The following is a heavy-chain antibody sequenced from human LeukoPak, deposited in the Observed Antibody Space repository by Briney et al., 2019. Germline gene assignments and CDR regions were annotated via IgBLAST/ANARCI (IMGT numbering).Heavy chain of an antibody. CDR2: IYYSGST. V-gene: IGHV4-39*07. Sequence: ASETLSLTCTVSGGSISSSSYYWGWIRQPPGKGLEWIGSIYYSGSTYYNPSLKSRVTISVDTSKNQFSLKLSSVTAADTAVYYCASGKNYGDYPLSYYYYYMDVWGKGTTVTISS. D-gene: IGHD4-17*01. CDR1: GGSISSSSYY. J-gene: IGHJ6*03. CDR3: ASGKNYGDYPLSYYYYYMDV.